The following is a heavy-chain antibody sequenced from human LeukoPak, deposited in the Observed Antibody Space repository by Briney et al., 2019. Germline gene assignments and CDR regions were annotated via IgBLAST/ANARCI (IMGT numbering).Heavy chain of an antibody. CDR1: GFTFSSYA. D-gene: IGHD3-22*01. V-gene: IGHV3-23*01. Sequence: GGSLRLSCAASGFTFSSYAMSWVRQAPGKGLEWVSAISGSGGSTYYADSVKGRFTISRDNAKNSLYLQMNSLRDEDTAVYYCARDGSYYYDSSGYSVIDYWGQGTLVTVSS. CDR2: ISGSGGST. CDR3: ARDGSYYYDSSGYSVIDY. J-gene: IGHJ4*02.